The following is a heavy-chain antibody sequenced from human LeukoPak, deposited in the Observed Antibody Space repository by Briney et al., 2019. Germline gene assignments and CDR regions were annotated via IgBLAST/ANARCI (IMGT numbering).Heavy chain of an antibody. CDR2: ISYSGST. Sequence: SETLSLTCTVSGGSISSYYWSWLRQPPGKGLEWIGYISYSGSTNDNPSLKSRVTISVDTPKNQFSLKLSSVTAADTAVYYCARENYCGSGSYRPSYWYFDLWGRGTLVTVSS. J-gene: IGHJ2*01. V-gene: IGHV4-59*08. CDR1: GGSISSYY. D-gene: IGHD3-10*01. CDR3: ARENYCGSGSYRPSYWYFDL.